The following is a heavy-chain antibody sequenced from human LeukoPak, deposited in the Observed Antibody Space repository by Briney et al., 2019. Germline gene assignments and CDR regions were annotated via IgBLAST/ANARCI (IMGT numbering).Heavy chain of an antibody. CDR2: IYYSGTT. D-gene: IGHD1-26*01. V-gene: IGHV4-39*01. CDR1: GGSISSSSYY. J-gene: IGHJ6*02. Sequence: SETLSLTCTVSGGSISSSSYYWGWIRQPPGKGLVWIGSIYYSGTTYYNPSLKTRVTISVDTSKNQFSLRLSSLTAADTAVYYCARQGGPGIDGMDVWGQGTTVTVSS. CDR3: ARQGGPGIDGMDV.